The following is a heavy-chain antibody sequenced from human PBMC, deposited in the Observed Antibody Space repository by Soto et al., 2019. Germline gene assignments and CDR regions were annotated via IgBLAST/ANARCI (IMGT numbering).Heavy chain of an antibody. CDR2: ISYDGSNK. V-gene: IGHV3-30*18. J-gene: IGHJ6*02. Sequence: QVQLVESGGGVVQPGRSLRLSCAASGFTFSRYGMHWVRQAPGKGLEWVAVISYDGSNKYYADSVKGRFTISRDNSKNTLYLQMNSLRAEDTAVYYCAKDAHCSGCPGMDVWGQGTTVTVSS. D-gene: IGHD2-15*01. CDR1: GFTFSRYG. CDR3: AKDAHCSGCPGMDV.